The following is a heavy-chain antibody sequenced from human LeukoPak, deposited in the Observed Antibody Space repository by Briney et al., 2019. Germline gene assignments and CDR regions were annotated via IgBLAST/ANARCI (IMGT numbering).Heavy chain of an antibody. Sequence: ASVKVPCKASGYTFTGYYMHWVRPAAGQGLAWMGWINPNSGGTNYAQKFQGRVTMTRDTSISTAYMELSRLRSDDTAVYYCARGAPVGVPYGYWGQGTLVTVSS. D-gene: IGHD2-8*01. V-gene: IGHV1-2*02. CDR1: GYTFTGYY. CDR3: ARGAPVGVPYGY. CDR2: INPNSGGT. J-gene: IGHJ4*02.